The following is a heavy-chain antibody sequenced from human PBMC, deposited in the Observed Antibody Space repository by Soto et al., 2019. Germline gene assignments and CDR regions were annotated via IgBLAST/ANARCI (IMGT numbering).Heavy chain of an antibody. J-gene: IGHJ4*02. CDR1: GGCLSGYY. CDR2: INHSGST. Sequence: SETVSLTCAVYGGCLSGYYWSWIRQPPGKGLEWIGEINHSGSTNYNPSLKSRVTISVDTSKNQFSLKLSSVTAADTAVYYCARRWIQLDYWGQGTLVTVSS. CDR3: ARRWIQLDY. V-gene: IGHV4-34*01. D-gene: IGHD5-18*01.